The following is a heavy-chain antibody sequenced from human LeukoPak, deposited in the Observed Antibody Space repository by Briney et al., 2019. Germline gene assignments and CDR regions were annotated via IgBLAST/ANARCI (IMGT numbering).Heavy chain of an antibody. Sequence: SETLSLTCAVYGGSFSGYYWSWIRQPPGKGLEWIGEINHSGSTNYNPSLKSRVTISVDTSKNQFSLKLSSVTAADTAVYYCARGAVAGRHDYNYYYYGMDVWGQGTTVTVSS. D-gene: IGHD6-19*01. V-gene: IGHV4-34*01. CDR3: ARGAVAGRHDYNYYYYGMDV. CDR2: INHSGST. J-gene: IGHJ6*02. CDR1: GGSFSGYY.